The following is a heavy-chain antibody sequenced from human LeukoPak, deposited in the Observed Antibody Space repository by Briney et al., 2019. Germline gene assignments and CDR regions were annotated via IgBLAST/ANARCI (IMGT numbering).Heavy chain of an antibody. J-gene: IGHJ4*02. CDR2: INAGNGNT. V-gene: IGHV1-3*01. Sequence: GASVKVCCKASGYTFTSYAMHWVRQAPGQRLEWMGWINAGNGNTKYSQKFQGRVTITRDTSASTAYMELRSLRSEDTAVYYCARDSLPYDILTGYGYWGQGTLVTVSS. CDR3: ARDSLPYDILTGYGY. D-gene: IGHD3-9*01. CDR1: GYTFTSYA.